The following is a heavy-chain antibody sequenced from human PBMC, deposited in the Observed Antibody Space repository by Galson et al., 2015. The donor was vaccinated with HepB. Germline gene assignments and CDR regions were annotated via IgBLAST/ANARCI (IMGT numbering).Heavy chain of an antibody. CDR3: ARRRYYDSSGLLDY. CDR1: GGTFSSYA. V-gene: IGHV1-69*13. Sequence: SVKVSCKASGGTFSSYAISWVRQAPGQGLEWMGGIIPIFGTANYAQKFQGRVTFTADESTSTAYMELSSLRSEDTAVYYCARRRYYDSSGLLDYWGQGTLVTVSS. D-gene: IGHD3-22*01. J-gene: IGHJ4*02. CDR2: IIPIFGTA.